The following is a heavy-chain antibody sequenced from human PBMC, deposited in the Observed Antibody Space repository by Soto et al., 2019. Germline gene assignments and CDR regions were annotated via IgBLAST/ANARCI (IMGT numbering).Heavy chain of an antibody. CDR2: IYTSGST. CDR1: GGSISSYY. CDR3: ARGNCSSPNCYSFSGYYGMDV. J-gene: IGHJ6*02. D-gene: IGHD2-2*01. Sequence: ETLSLTCTVSGGSISSYYWSWIRQPAGKGLEWIGRIYTSGSTNYNPSLKSRVTMSLDTSKNQFSLKLTSVTAADTALYYCARGNCSSPNCYSFSGYYGMDVWGQGTTVTVS. V-gene: IGHV4-4*07.